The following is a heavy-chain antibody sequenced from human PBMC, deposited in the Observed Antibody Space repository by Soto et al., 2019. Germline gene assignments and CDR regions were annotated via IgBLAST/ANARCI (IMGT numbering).Heavy chain of an antibody. J-gene: IGHJ4*02. D-gene: IGHD3-22*01. CDR3: ARTYDVSGYPPSWY. Sequence: ASVTVPCKTSGYTLTSYAIGWVRQAPGQGLEWMGWISAYNGDTNYAQSLLGRVTMTIDTSTNTAYMVLRSLRSDDQAVYYCARTYDVSGYPPSWYWGQGTLVTVSS. V-gene: IGHV1-18*01. CDR2: ISAYNGDT. CDR1: GYTLTSYA.